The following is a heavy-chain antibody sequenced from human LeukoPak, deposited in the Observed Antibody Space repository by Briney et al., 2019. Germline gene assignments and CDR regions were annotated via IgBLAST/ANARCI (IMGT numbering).Heavy chain of an antibody. CDR3: AKVDNSNRVFDY. J-gene: IGHJ4*02. D-gene: IGHD4-11*01. Sequence: GGSLRLSCAASGFTFSSYAMSWVRQAPGKGLEWVSAISGSGGSTYYADSVEGRFTISRDNSKNTLYLQMNSLRAEDTAVYYCAKVDNSNRVFDYWGQGTLVTVSS. V-gene: IGHV3-23*01. CDR2: ISGSGGST. CDR1: GFTFSSYA.